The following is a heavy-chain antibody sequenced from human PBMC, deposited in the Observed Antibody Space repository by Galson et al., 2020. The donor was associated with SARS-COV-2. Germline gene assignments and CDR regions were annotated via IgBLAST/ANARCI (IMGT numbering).Heavy chain of an antibody. CDR2: IYYSGST. CDR3: ARARWLAYDSSGYRPTARWYFDL. Sequence: PSETLFLTCTVSGGSISSYYWSWIRQPPGKGLEWIGYIYYSGSTNYNPSLKSRVTISVDTSKNQFSLKLSSVTAADTAVYYCARARWLAYDSSGYRPTARWYFDLWGRGTLVTVSS. J-gene: IGHJ2*01. D-gene: IGHD3-22*01. CDR1: GGSISSYY. V-gene: IGHV4-59*01.